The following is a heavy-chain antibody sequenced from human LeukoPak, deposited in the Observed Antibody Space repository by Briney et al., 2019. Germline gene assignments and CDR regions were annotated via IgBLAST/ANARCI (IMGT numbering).Heavy chain of an antibody. CDR2: INPNSGGT. V-gene: IGHV1-2*02. J-gene: IGHJ3*02. Sequence: ASVKVSCKASGYTFTGYYMHWVRQAPGQGLEWMGWINPNSGGTNYAQKFQGRVTMTRDTSISTAYMELSRLRSDDTAVYYCARDFSPRSLRGVIIPSRYDAFDIWGQGTMVTVSS. CDR1: GYTFTGYY. D-gene: IGHD3-10*01. CDR3: ARDFSPRSLRGVIIPSRYDAFDI.